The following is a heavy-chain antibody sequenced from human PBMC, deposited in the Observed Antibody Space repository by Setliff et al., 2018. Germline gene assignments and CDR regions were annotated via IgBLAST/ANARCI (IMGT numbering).Heavy chain of an antibody. V-gene: IGHV5-51*01. CDR2: IYPGDSDT. J-gene: IGHJ5*02. Sequence: PGESLKISCKGSGYSFTSYWIGWVRQMPGKGLEWMGIIYPGDSDTRYSPSFQGQVTISADKSISTAYLQWSSLKASDTAIYYCARQYYNFWSGYSPKKGWFDPWGQGTLVTVSS. D-gene: IGHD3-3*01. CDR3: ARQYYNFWSGYSPKKGWFDP. CDR1: GYSFTSYW.